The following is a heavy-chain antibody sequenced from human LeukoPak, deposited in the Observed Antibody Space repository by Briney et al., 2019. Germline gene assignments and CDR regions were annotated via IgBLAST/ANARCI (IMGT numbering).Heavy chain of an antibody. CDR2: IYYSGTT. CDR1: GGSISGSSDY. CDR3: TSGSYYYPDY. Sequence: PSETLSLTCTVSGGSISGSSDYWGWIRQPPGKGLEWIGSIYYSGTTHYSPSLKSRVTISVDTPKNQFSLNLSSVTAADTAVYSCTSGSYYYPDYWGQGTLVTVSS. V-gene: IGHV4-39*01. D-gene: IGHD1-26*01. J-gene: IGHJ4*02.